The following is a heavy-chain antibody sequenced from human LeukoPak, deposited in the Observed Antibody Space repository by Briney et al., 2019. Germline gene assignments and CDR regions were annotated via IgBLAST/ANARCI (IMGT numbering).Heavy chain of an antibody. CDR1: GFTFSSYA. Sequence: GGSLRLSCAASGFTFSSYAMSWVRQAPGKGLEWVSAISGSGGSTYYADSVKGRFTISRDNSKNTLYLQMNSLRAEDTAVCYCAKGRAGLYYDKEFDYWGQGTLVTVSS. D-gene: IGHD3-22*01. J-gene: IGHJ4*02. CDR2: ISGSGGST. CDR3: AKGRAGLYYDKEFDY. V-gene: IGHV3-23*01.